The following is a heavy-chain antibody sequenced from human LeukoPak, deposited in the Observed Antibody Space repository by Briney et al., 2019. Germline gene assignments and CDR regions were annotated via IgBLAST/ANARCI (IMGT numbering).Heavy chain of an antibody. CDR3: ARDYRTGFDY. V-gene: IGHV1-18*01. CDR1: GYTFTSYG. D-gene: IGHD7-27*01. J-gene: IGHJ4*02. CDR2: ISTYNGNT. Sequence: TSVKVSCKASGYTFTSYGISWVRQAPGQGLEWLGWISTYNGNTHYAQKLQGRVTMTTDTSTTTAYMELRSLRSDDTAVYYCARDYRTGFDYWGQGTLVTVSS.